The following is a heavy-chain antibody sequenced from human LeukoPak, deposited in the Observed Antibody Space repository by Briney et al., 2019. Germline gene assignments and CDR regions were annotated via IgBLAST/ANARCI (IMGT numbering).Heavy chain of an antibody. D-gene: IGHD5-18*01. Sequence: SETLSLTCTVSGGSISSGGYYWSWIRQHPGKGLEWIGYIYYSGSTYYNPSLKSRVTISVDTSKNQFSLKLSSVTAADTAVYYCARERRGYSHGHFDYWGQGTLVTVSS. V-gene: IGHV4-31*03. CDR3: ARERRGYSHGHFDY. CDR2: IYYSGST. J-gene: IGHJ4*02. CDR1: GGSISSGGYY.